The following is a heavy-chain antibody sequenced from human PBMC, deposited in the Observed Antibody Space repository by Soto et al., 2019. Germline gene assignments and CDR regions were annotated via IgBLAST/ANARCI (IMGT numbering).Heavy chain of an antibody. CDR1: GYTFTSYY. V-gene: IGHV1-46*03. J-gene: IGHJ5*02. D-gene: IGHD6-13*01. CDR3: ARAGQAAAESWWFDP. CDR2: INPSGGST. Sequence: EASVKVSCKASGYTFTSYYMHWVRQAPGQGLEWMGIINPSGGSTSYAQKFQGRVTMTRDTSTSTVYMELSSLRSEDTAVYYCARAGQAAAESWWFDPWGQGTLVTVSS.